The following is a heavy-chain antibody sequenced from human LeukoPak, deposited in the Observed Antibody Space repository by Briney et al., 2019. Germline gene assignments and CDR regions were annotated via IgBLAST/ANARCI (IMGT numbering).Heavy chain of an antibody. V-gene: IGHV3-74*01. CDR3: ARDQPLRLRQLYYYYMDV. J-gene: IGHJ6*03. CDR2: INSDGSST. CDR1: GFTFSGYW. Sequence: GGSLRLSCAASGFTFSGYWMHWVRQAPGKGLVWVSRINSDGSSTRYADSVKGRFTISRDNAKNTLYLQMHSLRAEDTAVYYCARDQPLRLRQLYYYYMDVWGKGTTVTVSS. D-gene: IGHD6-25*01.